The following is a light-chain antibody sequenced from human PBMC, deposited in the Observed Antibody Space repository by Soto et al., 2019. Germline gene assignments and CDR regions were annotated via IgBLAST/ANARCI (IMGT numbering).Light chain of an antibody. V-gene: IGLV2-8*01. CDR2: EVS. J-gene: IGLJ1*01. Sequence: QSALTQPPSASGSPGQSVTISCTGTSSDVGKYDYVSWFQHHPGKAPKLIIYEVSKRPSGVPDRFSGSKSGSTASLTVSGLQTEDEADYYCNSYAGSNIHYVFGTGTKLTVL. CDR3: NSYAGSNIHYV. CDR1: SSDVGKYDY.